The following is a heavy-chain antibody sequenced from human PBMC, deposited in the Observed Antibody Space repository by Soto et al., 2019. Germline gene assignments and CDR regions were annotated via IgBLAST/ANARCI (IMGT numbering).Heavy chain of an antibody. V-gene: IGHV4-4*01. J-gene: IGHJ5*02. CDR3: ARDPVDGYAFFDS. Sequence: SETLSLTCAVSGGSISSSNWWSWVRQPPGKGLEWIGEIYHSGSTNYNPSLKSRVTISVDMSENQSSLKLTSVTAADTAVYWCARDPVDGYAFFDSWGQGALVTVSS. CDR2: IYHSGST. CDR1: GGSISSSNW. D-gene: IGHD5-12*01.